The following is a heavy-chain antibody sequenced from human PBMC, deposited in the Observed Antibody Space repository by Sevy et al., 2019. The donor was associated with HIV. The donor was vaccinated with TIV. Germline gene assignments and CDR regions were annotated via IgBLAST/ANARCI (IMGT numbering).Heavy chain of an antibody. J-gene: IGHJ6*02. CDR1: GFTFSSYS. D-gene: IGHD6-13*01. Sequence: GGSLRLSCAASGFTFSSYSMNWVRQAPGKGLEWVSSISSSSSYIYNADSVKGRFTISRDNAKNSLYLQMNSLRAEDTAVYYCARDLYPLNSAIAAAGTGIPYYYYGMDVWGQGTTVTVSS. CDR3: ARDLYPLNSAIAAAGTGIPYYYYGMDV. V-gene: IGHV3-21*01. CDR2: ISSSSSYI.